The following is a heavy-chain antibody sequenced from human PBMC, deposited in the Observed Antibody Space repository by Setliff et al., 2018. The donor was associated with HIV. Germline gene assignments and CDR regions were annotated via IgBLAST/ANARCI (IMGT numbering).Heavy chain of an antibody. J-gene: IGHJ4*02. CDR2: INPNNGGT. CDR1: GYTFTGYY. V-gene: IGHV1-2*02. D-gene: IGHD3-22*01. CDR3: ARDYYDSSGYIFFPGLPDY. Sequence: GASVKVSCKASGYTFTGYYMHWVRQAPGQGLEWMGWINPNNGGTNYAQKFQGRVTMTRDTSISTVYMELSRLRSDDTAVYYCARDYYDSSGYIFFPGLPDYWGQGTLVTVSS.